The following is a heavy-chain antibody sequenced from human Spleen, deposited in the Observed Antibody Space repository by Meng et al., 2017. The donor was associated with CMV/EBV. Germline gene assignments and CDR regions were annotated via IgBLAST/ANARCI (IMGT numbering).Heavy chain of an antibody. CDR1: SGSLSSGGFY. Sequence: SETLSLTCTVSSGSLSSGGFYWNWIRQHPGKGLEWIGYIFYTGSTYLNPSLKSRVSMSVDTSKNQFSLKLTSVTAADTAVYYCARGRAIFGVLYNWFDPWGQGTLVTVSS. J-gene: IGHJ5*02. CDR2: IFYTGST. V-gene: IGHV4-31*03. CDR3: ARGRAIFGVLYNWFDP. D-gene: IGHD3-3*01.